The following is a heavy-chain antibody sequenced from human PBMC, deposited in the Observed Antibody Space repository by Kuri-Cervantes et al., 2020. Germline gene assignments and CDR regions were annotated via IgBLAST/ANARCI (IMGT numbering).Heavy chain of an antibody. CDR2: IRYDGSNK. CDR1: GFTFSSYA. CDR3: AKAVSGWLPGD. D-gene: IGHD6-19*01. V-gene: IGHV3-30*02. Sequence: GGSLRLSCAASGFTFSSYAMSWVRQAPGKGLEWVAFIRYDGSNKYYADSVKGRFTISRDNSKNTLYLQINSLRAEDTAVYYCAKAVSGWLPGDWGQGTLVTVSS. J-gene: IGHJ4*02.